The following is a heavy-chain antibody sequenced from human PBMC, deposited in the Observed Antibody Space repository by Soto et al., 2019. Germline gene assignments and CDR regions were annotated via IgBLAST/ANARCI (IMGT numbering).Heavy chain of an antibody. D-gene: IGHD1-1*01. CDR2: LYDVDGS. CDR3: ASWHEREHAYDV. J-gene: IGHJ3*01. CDR1: GLTVSGKKY. Sequence: GGGLIQPGESLRLSCAAFGLTVSGKKYVAWVRQAPGKGLEWVSALYDVDGSFYADSVKGRFTTSSDSSKTTVYLQMNGLRPDDTAVYYCASWHEREHAYDVWGQGTTVTVSS. V-gene: IGHV3-53*01.